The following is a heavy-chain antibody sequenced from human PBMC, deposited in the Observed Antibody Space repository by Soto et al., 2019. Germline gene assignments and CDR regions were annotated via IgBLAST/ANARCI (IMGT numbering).Heavy chain of an antibody. J-gene: IGHJ4*02. CDR3: ARDQYSSGWYGRVSFDY. CDR2: ISYDGSNK. D-gene: IGHD6-19*01. V-gene: IGHV3-30-3*01. Sequence: QVQLVESGGGVVQPGRSLRLSCAASGFTFSSYAMHWVRQAPGKGLEWVAVISYDGSNKYYADSVKGRFTISRDNSKNTLYLQMNSLRAEDTAVYYCARDQYSSGWYGRVSFDYWGQGTLVTVSS. CDR1: GFTFSSYA.